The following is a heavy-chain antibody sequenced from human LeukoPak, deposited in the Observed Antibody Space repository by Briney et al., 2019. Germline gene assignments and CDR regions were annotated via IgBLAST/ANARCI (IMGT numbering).Heavy chain of an antibody. V-gene: IGHV3-7*01. Sequence: PGRSLRLSCAASGFTFSDYYMSWIRQATGRGLEWVANIKPDGSEKNYVDSVKGRFTISRDDAKNSLFLQMNSLRPEDTAVYFCARNDVAAAGDYWGQGTLVTVSS. CDR2: IKPDGSEK. CDR1: GFTFSDYY. CDR3: ARNDVAAAGDY. J-gene: IGHJ4*02. D-gene: IGHD6-13*01.